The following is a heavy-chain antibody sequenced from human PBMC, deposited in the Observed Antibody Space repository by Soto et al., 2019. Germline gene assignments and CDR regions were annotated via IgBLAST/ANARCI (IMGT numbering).Heavy chain of an antibody. D-gene: IGHD2-2*01. J-gene: IGHJ6*02. V-gene: IGHV4-34*01. Sequence: SETLSLTCAVYGGSFSGYYWSWIRQPPGKGLEWIGEINHSGSTNYNPSLKSRVTISVDTSKNQFSLKLSSVTAADTAVYYCASLPLGYCSSTSCVSSVYYYYGMDVWGQGTTVTVSS. CDR2: INHSGST. CDR1: GGSFSGYY. CDR3: ASLPLGYCSSTSCVSSVYYYYGMDV.